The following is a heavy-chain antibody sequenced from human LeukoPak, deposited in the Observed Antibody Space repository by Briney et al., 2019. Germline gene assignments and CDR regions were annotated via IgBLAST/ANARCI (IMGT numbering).Heavy chain of an antibody. CDR1: GFTFNTDW. D-gene: IGHD2/OR15-2a*01. CDR3: ARGVYYFDY. V-gene: IGHV3-7*03. CDR2: IKEDGSEI. Sequence: PGGSLRLSCAASGFTFNTDWMSWVRQAPGKGLEGVANIKEDGSEIYYVDSVKGRFTISRDNARNSLYLQMNSLRAEDTAVYYCARGVYYFDYWGQGTLVTVSS. J-gene: IGHJ4*02.